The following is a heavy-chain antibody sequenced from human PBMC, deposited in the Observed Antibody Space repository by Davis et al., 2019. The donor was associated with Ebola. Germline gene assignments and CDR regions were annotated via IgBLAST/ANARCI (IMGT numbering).Heavy chain of an antibody. V-gene: IGHV5-51*01. CDR3: TKGVPLGDDSPTTDAFDI. CDR1: GYSFTTYW. J-gene: IGHJ3*02. Sequence: KVSCKGSGYSFTTYWIGWVRQMPGKGLEWMGIIYPGDSDTRYSPSFQGQVTISADKSISTAYLQWSSLKASDTAMYYCTKGVPLGDDSPTTDAFDIWGQGTMVTVSS. CDR2: IYPGDSDT. D-gene: IGHD3-16*01.